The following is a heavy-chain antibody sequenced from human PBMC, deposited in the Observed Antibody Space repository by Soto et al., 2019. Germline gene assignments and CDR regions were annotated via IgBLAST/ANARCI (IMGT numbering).Heavy chain of an antibody. CDR3: AKDYTTGDWEPRLSLDL. Sequence: EVQLLESGGGLVQPGGSLRLSCAASGFTFSSYAMSWVRQAPGKGLEWVSAISGSGGSTYYADSAKGRFTISRDNSKNTLYLQMNSRRAEDTAVYYCAKDYTTGDWEPRLSLDLWGRGTLVTVSS. CDR2: ISGSGGST. D-gene: IGHD1-26*01. CDR1: GFTFSSYA. V-gene: IGHV3-23*01. J-gene: IGHJ2*01.